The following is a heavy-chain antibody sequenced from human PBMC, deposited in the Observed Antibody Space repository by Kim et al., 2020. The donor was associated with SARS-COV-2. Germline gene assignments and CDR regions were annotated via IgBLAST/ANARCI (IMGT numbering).Heavy chain of an antibody. D-gene: IGHD3-10*01. CDR3: TKDEGDTYYYYYVDV. J-gene: IGHJ6*03. V-gene: IGHV3-15*01. Sequence: APVKGRFTIARDDSKNTLYLQMNSLKTEATAVYYCTKDEGDTYYYYYVDVWGKGTTVTVSS.